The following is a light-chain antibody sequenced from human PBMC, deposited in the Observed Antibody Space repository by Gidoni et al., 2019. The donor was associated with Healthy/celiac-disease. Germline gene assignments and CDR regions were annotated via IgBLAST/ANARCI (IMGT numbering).Light chain of an antibody. Sequence: SYVLTQPPSVSVAPGKTARITCGGNNIGSKSVHWYQQKPGQAPVLVIYYDSDRPSGIPSRFSGPNSGNTATLTISRVEAGDEADYYCQLWDSSSDHVVFGGGTKLTVL. CDR3: QLWDSSSDHVV. CDR2: YDS. V-gene: IGLV3-21*04. CDR1: NIGSKS. J-gene: IGLJ2*01.